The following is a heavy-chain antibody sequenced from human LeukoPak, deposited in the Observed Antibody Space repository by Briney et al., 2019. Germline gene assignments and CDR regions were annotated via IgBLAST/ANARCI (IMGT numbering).Heavy chain of an antibody. CDR1: GFAFNNYV. CDR2: ISGSGDST. J-gene: IGHJ4*02. CDR3: AKGSGASRPYYLDY. V-gene: IGHV3-23*01. D-gene: IGHD3-10*01. Sequence: GGSLRLSCAASGFAFNNYVMTWVRQAPGKGLDWFSAISGSGDSTYYADSVKGRFTISRDSSKSTLYLQMTSLTAEDTAVYYCAKGSGASRPYYLDYWGRGTLVTVSS.